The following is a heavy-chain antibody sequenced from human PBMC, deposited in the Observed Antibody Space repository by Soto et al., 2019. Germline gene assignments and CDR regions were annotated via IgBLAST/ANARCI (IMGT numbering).Heavy chain of an antibody. V-gene: IGHV4-4*02. Sequence: QVQLQESGPGLVKPSGTLSLTCAVSSGSISSSNWWSWVRQPPGKGLEWIGEIYHSGSTNYNPSLKSRVNISVDKSTNQFSLKLSSVTAADTAVYYCAGGITVAGPSRDGFDIWGQGTMVTVSS. D-gene: IGHD6-19*01. CDR3: AGGITVAGPSRDGFDI. CDR2: IYHSGST. CDR1: SGSISSSNW. J-gene: IGHJ3*02.